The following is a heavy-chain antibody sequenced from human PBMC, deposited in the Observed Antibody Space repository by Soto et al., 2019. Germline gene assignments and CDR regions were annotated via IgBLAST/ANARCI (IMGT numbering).Heavy chain of an antibody. CDR1: GFSFSSYW. CDR2: IKQDGREK. D-gene: IGHD3-16*01. Sequence: VQLVESGGGLVQPGGSLRLSCAASGFSFSSYWMTWVRQAPGKGLEWVANIKQDGREKYYGASVKGRFTISRDNGKNLVYLQMDSLTPDDTAVYYCAGDGVQNGAYNGWLNPWGQGTLVTVSS. V-gene: IGHV3-7*03. J-gene: IGHJ5*02. CDR3: AGDGVQNGAYNGWLNP.